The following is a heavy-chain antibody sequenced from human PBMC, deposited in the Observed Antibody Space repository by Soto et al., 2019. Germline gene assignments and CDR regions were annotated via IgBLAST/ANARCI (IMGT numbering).Heavy chain of an antibody. CDR3: ARDGYGGWFDP. V-gene: IGHV3-74*01. CDR1: GFTFSSYW. J-gene: IGHJ5*02. D-gene: IGHD1-1*01. Sequence: GGSLRLSCAASGFTFSSYWMHWVRHAPGKGLVWVSRINSDGSSTSYADSVKGRFTISRDNAKNSLYLQMNSLRAEDTAVYYCARDGYGGWFDPWGQGTLVTVSS. CDR2: INSDGSST.